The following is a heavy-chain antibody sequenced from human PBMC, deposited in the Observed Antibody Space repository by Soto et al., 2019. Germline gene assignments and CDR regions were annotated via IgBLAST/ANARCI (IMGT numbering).Heavy chain of an antibody. Sequence: QITLKESGPTLGNPTQTLTLTCTFSGFSLTTAGAGVGWIRQPPGKALEWLALIYWNEDTRYSPSLKSRLTITKDTSKHQVVLRMPNMDPVDTATYYCAHRGYGNYPRDNWFDPLGQGILVIVSS. CDR3: AHRGYGNYPRDNWFDP. D-gene: IGHD4-17*01. CDR1: GFSLTTAGAG. J-gene: IGHJ5*02. V-gene: IGHV2-5*01. CDR2: IYWNEDT.